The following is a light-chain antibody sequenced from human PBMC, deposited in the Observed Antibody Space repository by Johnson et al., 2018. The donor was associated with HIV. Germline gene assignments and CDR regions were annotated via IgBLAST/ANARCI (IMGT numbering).Light chain of an antibody. J-gene: IGLJ1*01. V-gene: IGLV1-51*02. Sequence: QSVLTQPPSVSAAPGQRVTISCSGGRSNIGNNYVSWYQQFPGAAPKLLIYEDNERPSGIPDRFSGSKSGTSATLGITGLQTGDEADYYCGTWDSSLSALYVFGTGTKVTVL. CDR3: GTWDSSLSALYV. CDR1: RSNIGNNY. CDR2: EDN.